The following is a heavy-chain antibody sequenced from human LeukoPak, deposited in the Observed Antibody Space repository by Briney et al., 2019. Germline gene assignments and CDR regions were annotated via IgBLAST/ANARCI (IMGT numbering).Heavy chain of an antibody. V-gene: IGHV3-23*01. CDR3: AKVFCSKKQGPFDY. J-gene: IGHJ4*02. Sequence: GGSLRLSCAASAFTFSDYAMTWVRQAPGKGLEWVSGTSAGDGSRHYADSVKGRFTISRDNFKNTLYLQMNSLRAEDTAVYYCAKVFCSKKQGPFDYGGRGPLVTVS. CDR2: TSAGDGSR. CDR1: AFTFSDYA. D-gene: IGHD3-3*01.